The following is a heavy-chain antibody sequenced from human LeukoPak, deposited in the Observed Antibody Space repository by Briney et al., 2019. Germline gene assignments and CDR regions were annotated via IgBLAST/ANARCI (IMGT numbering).Heavy chain of an antibody. J-gene: IGHJ5*02. D-gene: IGHD1-26*01. CDR2: INIDGATT. Sequence: GGSLRLSCAASGFTFSGYWMHWVRQAPGKGLEWVSRINIDGATTNYADSVKGRFTISRDSAKNTLHLQMNSLRADDTAVYYCVRGAVGTGVWFDPWGQGTLVTVSS. CDR1: GFTFSGYW. CDR3: VRGAVGTGVWFDP. V-gene: IGHV3-74*01.